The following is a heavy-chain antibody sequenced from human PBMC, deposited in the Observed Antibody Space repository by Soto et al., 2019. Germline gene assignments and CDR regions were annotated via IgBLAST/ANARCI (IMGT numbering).Heavy chain of an antibody. D-gene: IGHD3-16*02. CDR2: ISYDGSDK. CDR1: GFTFSSYA. CDR3: AKALGQLSPESYDY. Sequence: QVQLVESGGGVVQPGRSLRLSCAASGFTFSSYAMHWVRQAPGKGLEWVAVISYDGSDKYYADSVKGRFTISRDNSKNTLNRQMNSLRAADTAVYYCAKALGQLSPESYDYWGQGTLITVSS. V-gene: IGHV3-30*18. J-gene: IGHJ4*02.